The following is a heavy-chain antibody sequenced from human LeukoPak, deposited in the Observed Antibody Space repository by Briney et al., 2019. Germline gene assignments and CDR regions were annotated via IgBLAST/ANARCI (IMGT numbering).Heavy chain of an antibody. V-gene: IGHV4-38-2*01. D-gene: IGHD5-12*01. Sequence: PSETLSLTCAVSGYSLSSGYYWGWIRQPPGKGLEGIGSIYYSGSTYYNPSLKSRVTLSVDTSKNQFSLKLSSVTAADTAVYYCARVATTTNPPQRPFDYWGQGTLVTVSS. J-gene: IGHJ4*02. CDR3: ARVATTTNPPQRPFDY. CDR1: GYSLSSGYY. CDR2: IYYSGST.